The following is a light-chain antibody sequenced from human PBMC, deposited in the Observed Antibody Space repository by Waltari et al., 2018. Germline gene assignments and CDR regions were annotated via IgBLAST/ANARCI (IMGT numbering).Light chain of an antibody. J-gene: IGKJ4*01. CDR1: QCVSSY. V-gene: IGKV3-11*01. CDR2: DAS. Sequence: EIVLTQSPATLSLSPGERATLSCRASQCVSSYLAWYQQKSGQAPRLPIYDASTRATGIPARFSGGGSGTDFTLTSSSLEPEDFAVYYCQQRSDWLLTFGGGTKVEIK. CDR3: QQRSDWLLT.